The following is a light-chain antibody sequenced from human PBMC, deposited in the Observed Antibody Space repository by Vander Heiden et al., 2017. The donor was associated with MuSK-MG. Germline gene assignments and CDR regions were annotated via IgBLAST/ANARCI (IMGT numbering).Light chain of an antibody. CDR3: HQRSSWPPIT. Sequence: QSVSSYLAWYQQKPGQAPRLLIYDASNRATGNTTRFSGSGYGTDFTLTISSREPEDFAIYYCHQRSSWPPITFGQGTRLEIK. V-gene: IGKV3-11*01. CDR1: QSVSSY. CDR2: DAS. J-gene: IGKJ5*01.